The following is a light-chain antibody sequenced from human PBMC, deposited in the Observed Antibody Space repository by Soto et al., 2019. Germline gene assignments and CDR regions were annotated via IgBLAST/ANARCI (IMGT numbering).Light chain of an antibody. CDR3: QRYDSAPAT. Sequence: DIQMTQSPSSLSASVGDRVTISCRASQGIANYLAWYQQNPGKVPKLLIYAASTLQSGVPSRFSGSGSGTAFSLTISSLQPEYIATYYCQRYDSAPATFGPGTKVDIK. V-gene: IGKV1-27*01. J-gene: IGKJ3*01. CDR2: AAS. CDR1: QGIANY.